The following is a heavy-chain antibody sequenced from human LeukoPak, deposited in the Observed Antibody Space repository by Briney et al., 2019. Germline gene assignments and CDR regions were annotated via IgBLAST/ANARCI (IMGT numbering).Heavy chain of an antibody. Sequence: SQTLSLTCAISGDSVSSNSVTWNWIRQSPSRGLEWLGRTYYRSTWYNDYAVSVRGRITVNPDTSKNQFSLHLNSVTPEGTAVYYCARRLTQYDCFDPWGQGILVTVSS. D-gene: IGHD2-2*01. CDR3: ARRLTQYDCFDP. CDR2: TYYRSTWYN. CDR1: GDSVSSNSVT. J-gene: IGHJ5*02. V-gene: IGHV6-1*01.